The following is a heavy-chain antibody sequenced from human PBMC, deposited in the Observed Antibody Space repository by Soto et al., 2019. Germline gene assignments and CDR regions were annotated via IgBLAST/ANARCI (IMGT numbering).Heavy chain of an antibody. V-gene: IGHV4-59*01. CDR1: GGSISSYY. CDR2: IYYSGST. CDR3: ARDGGSPFDP. Sequence: PSETLSLTCTVSGGSISSYYWSWIRQPPVKGLEWIGYIYYSGSTNYNPSLKSRVTISVDTSKNQFSLKLSSVTAADTAVYYCARDGGSPFDPWGQGTLVTVSS. J-gene: IGHJ5*02. D-gene: IGHD3-16*01.